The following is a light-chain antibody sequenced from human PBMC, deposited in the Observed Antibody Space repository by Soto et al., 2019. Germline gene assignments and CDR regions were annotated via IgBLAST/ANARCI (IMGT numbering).Light chain of an antibody. J-gene: IGKJ4*01. V-gene: IGKV3-11*01. CDR1: PRVSNS. Sequence: ESVLTQSPATLSLSPGERATLSCRASPRVSNSLAWYQHKPGQAPRLLIYDASNRATGVPTRFSGSGSGTDFPLTISSLEPEDFAVYYCQQRNQWPPVTFGGGTRVEIK. CDR2: DAS. CDR3: QQRNQWPPVT.